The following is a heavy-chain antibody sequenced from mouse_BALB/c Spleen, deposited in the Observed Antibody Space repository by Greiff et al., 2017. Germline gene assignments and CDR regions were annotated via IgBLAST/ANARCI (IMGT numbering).Heavy chain of an antibody. CDR2: ISSGGST. V-gene: IGHV5-6-5*01. Sequence: EVQRVESGGGLVKPGGSLKLSCAASGFTFSSYAMSWVRQTPEKRLEWVASISSGGSTYYPDSVKGRFTISRDNAKNTLYLQMSRLKSEDTAMYYCARRDYGNYYFDYWGQGTTLTVSS. CDR1: GFTFSSYA. CDR3: ARRDYGNYYFDY. D-gene: IGHD2-1*01. J-gene: IGHJ2*01.